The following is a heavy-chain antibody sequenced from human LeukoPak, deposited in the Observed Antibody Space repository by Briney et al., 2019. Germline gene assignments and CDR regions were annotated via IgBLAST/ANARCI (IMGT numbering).Heavy chain of an antibody. D-gene: IGHD6-19*01. J-gene: IGHJ4*02. CDR3: ARSLSSGWFPFDY. CDR2: IFYSGST. CDR1: GGSISGYY. V-gene: IGHV4-59*01. Sequence: SETLSLTCTVSGGSISGYYWSWIRQPPGKGLEWIGYIFYSGSTNYNPSLKSRVTISVDTSKNQFSLKLSSVTAADTAVYYCARSLSSGWFPFDYWGQGTLVTVSS.